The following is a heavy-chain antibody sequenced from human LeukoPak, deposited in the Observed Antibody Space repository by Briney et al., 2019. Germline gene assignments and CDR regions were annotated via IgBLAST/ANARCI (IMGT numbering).Heavy chain of an antibody. CDR2: IRNKANSYST. V-gene: IGHV3-72*01. J-gene: IGHJ4*02. Sequence: GGSLRLSCAASGFTFSDHYMDWIRQAPGKGLEWVARIRNKANSYSTEYAASVEGRFTISRDDSKSSLFPQMNTLKTEDTAVYYCARYQLPVRYFDFWGQGTLVTVSS. CDR3: ARYQLPVRYFDF. CDR1: GFTFSDHY. D-gene: IGHD2-2*01.